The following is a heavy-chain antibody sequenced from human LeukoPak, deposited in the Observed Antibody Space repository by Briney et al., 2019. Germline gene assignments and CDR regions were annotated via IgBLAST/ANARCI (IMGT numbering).Heavy chain of an antibody. CDR2: MSGSGGAI. CDR3: ANEALDSSGRYGKFDS. D-gene: IGHD6-19*01. J-gene: IGHJ5*01. Sequence: PGGALRLSCAASGVTFSRYAMGWVREAPGEGREWGSDMSGSGGAIYYADSVKGRFTISTDNSRNTLYLQMNSLRAGETAVYYCANEALDSSGRYGKFDSWGQGTLVTVSS. V-gene: IGHV3-23*01. CDR1: GVTFSRYA.